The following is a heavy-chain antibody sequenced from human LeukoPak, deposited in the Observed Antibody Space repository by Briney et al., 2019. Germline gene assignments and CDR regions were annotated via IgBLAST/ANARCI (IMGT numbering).Heavy chain of an antibody. D-gene: IGHD3-16*01. CDR2: LYYSGSS. Sequence: SETLSLTCTVSGDSSRSSDSYRGWIRQPPGKGLEWIGSLYYSGSSYYNPSLKSRVTISADTSKNQFSLKLTSVTAADTAVYYCVLMAGYWGQGTLVTVSS. CDR3: VLMAGY. V-gene: IGHV4-39*01. J-gene: IGHJ4*02. CDR1: GDSSRSSDSY.